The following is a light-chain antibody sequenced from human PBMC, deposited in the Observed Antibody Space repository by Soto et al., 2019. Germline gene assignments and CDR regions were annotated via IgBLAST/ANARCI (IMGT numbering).Light chain of an antibody. V-gene: IGKV1-17*01. CDR3: LQHNSYPLT. CDR2: AAS. Sequence: DIQMPPSPSSLSASVGDRVTITCRASQSISSYLNWYQQKPGKAPKRLIYAASSLQSGVPSRFSGSGSGTQFTLTISSLQPEDFATYYCLQHNSYPLTFGGGTKVDI. J-gene: IGKJ4*01. CDR1: QSISSY.